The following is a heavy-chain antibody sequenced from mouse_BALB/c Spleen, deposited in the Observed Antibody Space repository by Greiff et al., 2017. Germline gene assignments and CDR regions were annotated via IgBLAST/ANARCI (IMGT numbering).Heavy chain of an antibody. CDR3: ARYKNYGSSYAWFAY. CDR1: GDSITSGY. V-gene: IGHV3-8*02. Sequence: EVKLMESGPSLVKPSQTLSLTCSVTGDSITSGYWNWIRKFPGNKLEYMGYISYSGSTYYNPSLKSRISITRDTSKNQYYLQLNSVTTEDTATYYCARYKNYGSSYAWFAYWGQGTLVTVSA. CDR2: ISYSGST. J-gene: IGHJ3*01. D-gene: IGHD1-1*01.